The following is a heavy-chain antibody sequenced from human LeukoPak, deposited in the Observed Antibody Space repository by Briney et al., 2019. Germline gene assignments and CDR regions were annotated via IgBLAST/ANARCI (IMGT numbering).Heavy chain of an antibody. D-gene: IGHD3-22*01. J-gene: IGHJ5*02. CDR2: IYTSGST. V-gene: IGHV4-4*07. CDR1: GGSISSYY. CDR3: ARDLGGYYYDSSGNPQVYNWFDP. Sequence: NPSETLSLTCTVSGGSISSYYWSWIRQPAGKGLEWIGRIYTSGSTNYNPSLKSRVTMSVDTSKNQFSLKLGSVTAADTAVYYCARDLGGYYYDSSGNPQVYNWFDPWGQGTLVSVSS.